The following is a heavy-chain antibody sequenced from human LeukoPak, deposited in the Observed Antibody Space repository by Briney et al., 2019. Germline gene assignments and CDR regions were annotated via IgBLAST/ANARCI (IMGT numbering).Heavy chain of an antibody. V-gene: IGHV3-74*01. D-gene: IGHD2-15*01. CDR2: ISTDGYTT. CDR3: VVGGSPGY. CDR1: GLAFSAYK. J-gene: IGHJ4*02. Sequence: GGSLRLSCAASGLAFSAYKMHWVRQAPRKGLVWVSRISTDGYTTDYADFVQGRFTASRDNTKDTWSLEMNSLRAEDTAVYYCVVGGSPGYWGQGTLVTVSS.